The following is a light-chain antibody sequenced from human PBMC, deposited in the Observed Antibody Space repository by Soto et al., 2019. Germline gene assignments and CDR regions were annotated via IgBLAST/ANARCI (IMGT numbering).Light chain of an antibody. CDR3: QQYHNWPPLT. CDR1: QTVNNN. V-gene: IGKV3-15*01. CDR2: GAS. Sequence: EIVLTQSPGTLSLSPGERATLSFRASQTVNNNYVAWYQQKPGQAPRLLIYGASTRDTGIPARFSGSGSGTEFTLTISSLQSEDFAVYYCQQYHNWPPLTFGGGTKVDI. J-gene: IGKJ4*01.